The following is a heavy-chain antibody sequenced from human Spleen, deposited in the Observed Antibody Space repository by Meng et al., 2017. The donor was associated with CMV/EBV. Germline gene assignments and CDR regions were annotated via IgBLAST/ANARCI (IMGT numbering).Heavy chain of an antibody. D-gene: IGHD3-3*01. V-gene: IGHV1-69*10. CDR2: VVPILIIP. Sequence: SCKTSGDTFDFYAINWVRQAPGQGLEWIGGVVPILIIPTYAQRFQGRFTLTADKSTTTVYLELSSLRSDDTAVYYCARTIFGGYFDYWGLGTLVTVSS. J-gene: IGHJ4*02. CDR3: ARTIFGGYFDY. CDR1: GDTFDFYA.